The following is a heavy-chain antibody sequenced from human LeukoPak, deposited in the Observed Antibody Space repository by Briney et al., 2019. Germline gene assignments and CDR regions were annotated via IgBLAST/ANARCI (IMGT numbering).Heavy chain of an antibody. J-gene: IGHJ3*02. CDR2: INAYNGNT. V-gene: IGHV1-18*01. CDR1: LYTFTIYG. Sequence: AAVKDSRKDSLYTFTIYGISWVRPTLGQGLEWMGWINAYNGNTNFAQKLQGRVTMTPDTSTRTHYMWLRNLRADDTAVYFCARDTVLPLSPGLGAFDIWGQGTMVTVSS. D-gene: IGHD2-2*01. CDR3: ARDTVLPLSPGLGAFDI.